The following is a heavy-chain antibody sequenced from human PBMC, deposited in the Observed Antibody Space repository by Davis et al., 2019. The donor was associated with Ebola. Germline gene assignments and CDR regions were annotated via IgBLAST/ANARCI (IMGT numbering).Heavy chain of an antibody. Sequence: PGGPLRLSCAASGFTFSGSAMHWVRQASGKGLEWVGRIRSKANSYATAYAASVKGRFTISRDDSKNTAYLQMNSLKTEDTAVYYCTSVPSGSQNDYWGQGTLVTVSS. CDR1: GFTFSGSA. D-gene: IGHD1-26*01. CDR3: TSVPSGSQNDY. CDR2: IRSKANSYAT. V-gene: IGHV3-73*01. J-gene: IGHJ4*02.